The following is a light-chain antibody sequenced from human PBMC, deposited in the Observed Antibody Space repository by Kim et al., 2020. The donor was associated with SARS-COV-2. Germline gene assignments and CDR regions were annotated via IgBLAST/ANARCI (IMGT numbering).Light chain of an antibody. Sequence: AWGQTVRLTAHGDRFRSSYSTSSQQKPVQTPIVVTYGKNNRPSGIPDRFSGSSSGDTASLTITGAQAGDEADYYCNSRGSNDNVLFGGGTQLTVL. CDR3: NSRGSNDNVL. CDR1: RFRSSY. V-gene: IGLV3-19*01. CDR2: GKN. J-gene: IGLJ2*01.